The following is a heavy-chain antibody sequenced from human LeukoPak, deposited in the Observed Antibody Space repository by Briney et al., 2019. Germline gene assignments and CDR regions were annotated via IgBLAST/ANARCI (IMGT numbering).Heavy chain of an antibody. CDR3: ARLSGGSSLRNDAFDI. J-gene: IGHJ3*02. D-gene: IGHD1-26*01. V-gene: IGHV5-51*01. CDR1: GYSFTIYW. CDR2: IYPDDSKT. Sequence: GESLKISCKGSGYSFTIYWIGWVRQMPGKGLECMGIIYPDDSKTRYSPSFQGQVTISVDKSTTTAYLQWSSLKASDTAVYYCARLSGGSSLRNDAFDIWGQGTMVTVSS.